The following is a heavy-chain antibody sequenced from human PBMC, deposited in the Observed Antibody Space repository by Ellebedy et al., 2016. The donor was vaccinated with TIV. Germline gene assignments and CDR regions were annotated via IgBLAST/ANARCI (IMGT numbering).Heavy chain of an antibody. CDR1: GGSISSYY. Sequence: MPGGSLGLSCTVSGGSISSYYWNWIRQSPGKGLEWIGHIYFSGTTNLNPSLKSRVNISIDTSKNQLSLKLSSVTAADTAVYYCARSLSYGMDVWGQGTTVTVSS. J-gene: IGHJ6*02. CDR3: ARSLSYGMDV. CDR2: IYFSGTT. V-gene: IGHV4-4*09.